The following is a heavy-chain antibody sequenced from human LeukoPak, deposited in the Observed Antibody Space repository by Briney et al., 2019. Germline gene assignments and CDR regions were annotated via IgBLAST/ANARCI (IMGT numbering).Heavy chain of an antibody. CDR2: INHSGST. CDR3: ARGGSLSAARLGY. V-gene: IGHV4-34*01. J-gene: IGHJ4*02. CDR1: GGSFSGYY. D-gene: IGHD6-6*01. Sequence: SETLSLTCAVSGGSFSGYYRSWIRQPPGEGLEWIGEINHSGSTNYNPSLKSRVTISVDTSKNQFSLKLNSVTAADTAVYYCARGGSLSAARLGYWGQGTLVTVSS.